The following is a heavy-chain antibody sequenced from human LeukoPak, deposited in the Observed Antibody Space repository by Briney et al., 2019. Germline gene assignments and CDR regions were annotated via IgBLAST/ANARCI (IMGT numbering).Heavy chain of an antibody. D-gene: IGHD3-3*01. Sequence: SVKVSCKASGGTFSSYAISWVRQAPGQGLEWMGRIIPILGIANYAQKFQGRVTITADKSTSTAYMELSSLRSEDTAVYYCARGTDTIFGPGGYFDYWGQGTLVTVSS. CDR1: GGTFSSYA. J-gene: IGHJ4*02. CDR3: ARGTDTIFGPGGYFDY. V-gene: IGHV1-69*04. CDR2: IIPILGIA.